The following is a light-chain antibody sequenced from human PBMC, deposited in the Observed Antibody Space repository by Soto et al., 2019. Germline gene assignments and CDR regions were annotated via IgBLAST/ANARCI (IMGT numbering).Light chain of an antibody. CDR1: SSNIGAGYD. CDR3: QSYDSSLSGFYV. J-gene: IGLJ1*01. V-gene: IGLV1-40*01. CDR2: GNS. Sequence: QSVLTQPPSVSGAPGQRVTISCTGSSSNIGAGYDVHWYQQLPGTAPKLLIYGNSNRPSGVPDRFSGSQSGTSASLALTGLQAEDEADYYCQSYDSSLSGFYVFVTGTKLTVL.